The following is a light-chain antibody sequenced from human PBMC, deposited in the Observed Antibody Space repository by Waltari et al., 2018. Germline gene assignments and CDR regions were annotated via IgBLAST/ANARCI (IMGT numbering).Light chain of an antibody. CDR1: NIRTYS. CDR2: DDR. CDR3: QVWSGGNDHDYV. J-gene: IGLJ6*01. V-gene: IGLV3-21*03. Sequence: SYVVTQSPSVSVAPGMTAKISCGGDNIRTYSVHWYQQKAGQAPVLVVDDDRDRPSGVPERFSGSNSGNTATLTISRVEAGDEADYYCQVWSGGNDHDYVFGSGT.